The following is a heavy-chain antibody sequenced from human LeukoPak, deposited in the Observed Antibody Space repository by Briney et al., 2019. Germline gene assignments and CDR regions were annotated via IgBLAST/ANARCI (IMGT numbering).Heavy chain of an antibody. CDR1: GSSISSSSYY. J-gene: IGHJ4*02. D-gene: IGHD2/OR15-2a*01. V-gene: IGHV4-39*07. Sequence: PSETLSLTCTVSGSSISSSSYYWGWIRQPPGKGLEWIGSIYYSGSTYYNPSLKSRVTISVDTSKNQFSLKLSSVTAADTAVYYCARDFPDPYFFDYWGQGTLVTVSS. CDR3: ARDFPDPYFFDY. CDR2: IYYSGST.